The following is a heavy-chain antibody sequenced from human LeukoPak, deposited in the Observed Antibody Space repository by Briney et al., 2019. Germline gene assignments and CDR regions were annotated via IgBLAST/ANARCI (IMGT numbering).Heavy chain of an antibody. CDR1: GGSISSSSYY. Sequence: SETLSLTCTVSGGSISSSSYYWGWIRQPPGKGLEWIGSIHYRGTTYYNPSLLSRGTISVDASKNQFSLKLSSVTAADTAVYYCARVHYDILTGYNKGGLFDYWGQGTLVTVSS. J-gene: IGHJ4*02. D-gene: IGHD3-9*01. CDR3: ARVHYDILTGYNKGGLFDY. V-gene: IGHV4-39*07. CDR2: IHYRGTT.